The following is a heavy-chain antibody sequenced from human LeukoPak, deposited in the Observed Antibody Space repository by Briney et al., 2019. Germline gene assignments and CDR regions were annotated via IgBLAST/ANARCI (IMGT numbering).Heavy chain of an antibody. D-gene: IGHD3-10*01. Sequence: SETLPLTCKVSNYSVRRDLHWSWIRQSPGRGLEWIASIYQSGHAYYSPSLKSRVLISFDTSKKELSLKINSVTATDTALYYCASLRFGDSYFDFWGQGTQVTVSS. CDR3: ASLRFGDSYFDF. CDR1: NYSVRRDLH. V-gene: IGHV4-38-2*02. J-gene: IGHJ4*02. CDR2: IYQSGHA.